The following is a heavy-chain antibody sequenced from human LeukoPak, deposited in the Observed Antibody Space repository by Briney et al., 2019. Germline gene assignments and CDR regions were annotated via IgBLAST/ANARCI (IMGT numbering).Heavy chain of an antibody. Sequence: GGSLRLSCAASGFTFSSYSMNWVRQAPGKGLEWVSSISSSSSYIYYADSVKGRFTISRDNAKNSLYLQVNSLRAEDTAVYYCARDLIAVAGTDNYWGQGTLVTVSS. V-gene: IGHV3-21*01. CDR3: ARDLIAVAGTDNY. CDR1: GFTFSSYS. D-gene: IGHD6-19*01. J-gene: IGHJ4*02. CDR2: ISSSSSYI.